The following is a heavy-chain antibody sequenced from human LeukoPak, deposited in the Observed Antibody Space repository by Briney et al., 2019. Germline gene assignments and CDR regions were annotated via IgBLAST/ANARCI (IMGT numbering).Heavy chain of an antibody. CDR3: ARRGNYGSEYIDY. D-gene: IGHD3-10*01. V-gene: IGHV4-39*01. CDR1: GGSISSSSYY. Sequence: PSETLSLTCTVSGGSISSSSYYWGWIRQPPGKGLEWIGSIYHSGSTYYNPSLKSRVTISVDTSKNQFSLELSSVTAADTAVYYCARRGNYGSEYIDYWGQGILVTVSS. CDR2: IYHSGST. J-gene: IGHJ4*02.